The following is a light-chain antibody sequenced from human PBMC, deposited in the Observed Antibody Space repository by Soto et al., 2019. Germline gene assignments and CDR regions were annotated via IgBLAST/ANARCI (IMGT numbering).Light chain of an antibody. Sequence: EIVMTQSPATLSVSPGERATLSCRASQSVSSNLAWYQQKPGQAPRLLIYGASTRATGIPARFSGSGSGTESTLTISSLQSEDFAVYYCQQYNNWPRTFGQGNKV. CDR2: GAS. V-gene: IGKV3-15*01. J-gene: IGKJ1*01. CDR3: QQYNNWPRT. CDR1: QSVSSN.